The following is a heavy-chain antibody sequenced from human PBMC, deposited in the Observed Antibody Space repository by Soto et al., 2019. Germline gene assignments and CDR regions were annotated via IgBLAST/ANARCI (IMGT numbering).Heavy chain of an antibody. CDR1: GYTFDTYS. CDR3: ARDVVSNSPYLDF. CDR2: INPYNGNT. D-gene: IGHD1-1*01. V-gene: IGHV1-18*04. Sequence: VQLVQSGAEVKKPGASVKISCKASGYTFDTYSVTWVRQAPGQGLEWMAWINPYNGNTHYSQKAQGRVSVTTDTSTSTVYMALRSLRSDDTAVYYCARDVVSNSPYLDFWGQGTLVTVSS. J-gene: IGHJ4*02.